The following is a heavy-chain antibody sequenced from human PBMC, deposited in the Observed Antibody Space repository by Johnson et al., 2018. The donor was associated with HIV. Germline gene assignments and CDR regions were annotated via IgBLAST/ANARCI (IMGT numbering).Heavy chain of an antibody. D-gene: IGHD4-17*01. CDR2: ISYDEINK. V-gene: IGHV3-30*04. CDR3: ARDSTPWGGDYVGYAFDI. CDR1: GFTFSTYS. J-gene: IGHJ3*02. Sequence: QMQLVESGGGVVQPGRSLRLSCAASGFTFSTYSMHWVRQAPGKGLEWVAVISYDEINKYYVDSVKGRFTISRDNSKNTLYLLMNSLRAEDTAVYYCARDSTPWGGDYVGYAFDIWGQGTMVTVSS.